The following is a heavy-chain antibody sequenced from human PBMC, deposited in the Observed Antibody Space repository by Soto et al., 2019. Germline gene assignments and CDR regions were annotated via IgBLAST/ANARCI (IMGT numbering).Heavy chain of an antibody. Sequence: QVQLQESGPGLVKPSETLSLTCTVSGSSISSYYWSWIRQPPGKGLEWIGYIYYSGSTNYNPSLKSRVTISVDTSKNQFSLKLSSVTAADTAVYYCARDSSSLPLGYWGQGTLVTVSS. V-gene: IGHV4-59*01. J-gene: IGHJ4*02. D-gene: IGHD6-13*01. CDR1: GSSISSYY. CDR3: ARDSSSLPLGY. CDR2: IYYSGST.